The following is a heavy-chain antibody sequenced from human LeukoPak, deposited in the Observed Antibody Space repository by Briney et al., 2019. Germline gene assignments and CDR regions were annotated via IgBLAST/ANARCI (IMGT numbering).Heavy chain of an antibody. V-gene: IGHV4-4*07. Sequence: SETLSLTCTVSGGSISSYYWSWIRQSAGKGLEWIGRIYTSGSTNYNPSLKSRVTMSVDTSKNQFSLKLSSVTAADTAVYYCAREKGSSRDYYYYYMDVWGKGTTVTVSS. CDR1: GGSISSYY. J-gene: IGHJ6*03. CDR2: IYTSGST. CDR3: AREKGSSRDYYYYYMDV.